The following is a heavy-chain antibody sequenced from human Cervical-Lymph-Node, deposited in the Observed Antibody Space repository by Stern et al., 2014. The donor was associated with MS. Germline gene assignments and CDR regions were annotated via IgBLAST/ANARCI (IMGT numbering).Heavy chain of an antibody. CDR2: IIPIFGTA. D-gene: IGHD4-23*01. CDR3: VIYGGNGVFDY. V-gene: IGHV1-69*01. CDR1: GGTFSSYA. Sequence: VQLVESGAEVKKPGSSVKVSCKASGGTFSSYAISWVRQRPGQGLEWMGGIIPIFGTANYAQKFQGRVTITADESTSTAYMELSSLRSEATAVYYCVIYGGNGVFDYWGQGTLVTVSS. J-gene: IGHJ4*02.